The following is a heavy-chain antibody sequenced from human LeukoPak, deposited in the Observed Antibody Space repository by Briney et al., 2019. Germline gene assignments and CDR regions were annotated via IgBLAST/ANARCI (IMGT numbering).Heavy chain of an antibody. CDR1: GFTFTSSA. V-gene: IGHV1-58*01. CDR2: IVVGTGNT. CDR3: AAGREGSGTNPGNPTS. D-gene: IGHD3-10*01. J-gene: IGHJ4*02. Sequence: GTSVKVSCKASGFTFTSSAVQWVRQARGQRLEWIGWIVVGTGNTKYAQKFQERVTITRDMSTSTAYMELSSLRSEDTAVYYCAAGREGSGTNPGNPTSWGQGTLVTVSS.